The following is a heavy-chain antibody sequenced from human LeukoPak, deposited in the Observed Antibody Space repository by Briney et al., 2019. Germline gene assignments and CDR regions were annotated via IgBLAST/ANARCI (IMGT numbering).Heavy chain of an antibody. CDR3: ARAPRDCGDECYTGYCDN. CDR2: VSHGGTS. Sequence: PSETLSLTCAVSGGPFRGFFWSWIRQAPGKGLEWIAEVSHGGTSNYNPSLKSRITISVDTSKSQFSLKLTSVTAADTAVYYCARAPRDCGDECYTGYCDNWGQGTLVTVSS. CDR1: GGPFRGFF. V-gene: IGHV4-34*01. J-gene: IGHJ4*02. D-gene: IGHD2-21*01.